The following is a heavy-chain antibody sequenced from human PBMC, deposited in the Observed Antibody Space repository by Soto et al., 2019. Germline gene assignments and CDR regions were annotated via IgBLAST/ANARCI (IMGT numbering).Heavy chain of an antibody. CDR3: VRSTGSLDS. CDR1: GFTLSNYA. V-gene: IGHV3-64D*06. Sequence: GGSLSLSCSASGFTLSNYAMHWVRQAPGKGLEYVSAISSNGENTYYADSVKGRFTISRDIFKNTLYLQMSSLRPEDTAVYSCVRSTGSLDSWGQGTLVTVSS. D-gene: IGHD1-26*01. CDR2: ISSNGENT. J-gene: IGHJ4*02.